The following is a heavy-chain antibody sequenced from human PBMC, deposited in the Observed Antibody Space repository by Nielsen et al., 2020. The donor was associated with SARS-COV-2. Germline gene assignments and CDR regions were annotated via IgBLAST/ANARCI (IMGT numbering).Heavy chain of an antibody. J-gene: IGHJ5*02. CDR2: ISSSGSTI. CDR1: EFTFSSYE. Sequence: GESLKISCAASEFTFSSYEMNWVRQAPGKGLEWVSYISSSGSTIYYADSVKGRFTISRDNVKNSLYLQMNSLRAEDTAVYYCARDLSPARYYDSNWFDPWGQGTLVTVSS. V-gene: IGHV3-48*03. D-gene: IGHD3-22*01. CDR3: ARDLSPARYYDSNWFDP.